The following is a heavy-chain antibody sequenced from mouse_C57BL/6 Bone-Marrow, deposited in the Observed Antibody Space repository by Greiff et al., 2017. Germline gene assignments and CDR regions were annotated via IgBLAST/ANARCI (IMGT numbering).Heavy chain of an antibody. J-gene: IGHJ1*03. V-gene: IGHV1-55*01. CDR2: IYPGSGST. CDR1: GYTFTSSW. CDR3: ARWDYGSSLGYWYFDV. Sequence: QVQLQQPGAELVKPGASVKMSCKASGYTFTSSWITWVKQRPGQGLEWIGDIYPGSGSTNYNEKFKSKATLTVDTSSSTAYMQLSSLTSEDSAVYYCARWDYGSSLGYWYFDVWGTGTTVTVSS. D-gene: IGHD1-1*01.